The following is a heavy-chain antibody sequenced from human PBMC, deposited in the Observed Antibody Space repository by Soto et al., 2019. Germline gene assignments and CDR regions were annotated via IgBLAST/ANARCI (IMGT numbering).Heavy chain of an antibody. D-gene: IGHD3-3*01. CDR3: ARLYYDFWSGYYSNWFDP. Sequence: PSETLSLTCTVSGGSVSSYYWSWIRQPPGKGLEWIGYIYYSGSTNYNPSLKSRVTISVDTSKNQFSLKLSSVTAADTAVYYCARLYYDFWSGYYSNWFDPWGQGTLVTVSS. V-gene: IGHV4-59*02. J-gene: IGHJ5*02. CDR2: IYYSGST. CDR1: GGSVSSYY.